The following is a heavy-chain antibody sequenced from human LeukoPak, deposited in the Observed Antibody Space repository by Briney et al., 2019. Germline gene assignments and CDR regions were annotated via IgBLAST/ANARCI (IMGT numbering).Heavy chain of an antibody. CDR2: INHNGNVN. D-gene: IGHD3-22*01. J-gene: IGHJ4*02. Sequence: PGGSLRLSCAASGFTFSSYWMNWARQAPGKGLEWVASINHNGNVNYYVDSVKGRFTISRDNAKNSLYLQMSNLRAEDTAVYYCARAPLDYYDSSGYFDYWGQGTLVTVSS. V-gene: IGHV3-7*01. CDR3: ARAPLDYYDSSGYFDY. CDR1: GFTFSSYW.